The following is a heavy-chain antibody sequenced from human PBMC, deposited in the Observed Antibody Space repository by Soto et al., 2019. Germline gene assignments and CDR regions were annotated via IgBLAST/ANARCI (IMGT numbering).Heavy chain of an antibody. CDR3: ARVVEMGTRFGY. CDR1: GATIIGHY. D-gene: IGHD7-27*01. Sequence: PSESLSITCTVSGATIIGHYWSGIRQPPGKGLEWIGYVYYCGSTYYNPSLKSRVTISVDTSKNQFSLKLSSVTAADTAVYYCARVVEMGTRFGYWGQGTLVTGSS. V-gene: IGHV4-59*08. CDR2: VYYCGST. J-gene: IGHJ4*02.